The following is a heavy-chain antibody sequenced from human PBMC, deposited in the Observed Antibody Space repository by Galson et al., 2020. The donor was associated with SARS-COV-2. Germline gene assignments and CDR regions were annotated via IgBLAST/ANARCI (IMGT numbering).Heavy chain of an antibody. J-gene: IGHJ3*02. Sequence: SETLSLTCAVSGDSIISSYSWSWIRQPPGKGREWIGYIYDSGSTQYNPSLQSRVTLSEDRSKNELSLIVNSVTAADTAMYYCARFKRDYAFDIWGQGTMVTVSS. CDR1: GDSIISSYS. CDR2: IYDSGST. CDR3: ARFKRDYAFDI. V-gene: IGHV4-30-2*01.